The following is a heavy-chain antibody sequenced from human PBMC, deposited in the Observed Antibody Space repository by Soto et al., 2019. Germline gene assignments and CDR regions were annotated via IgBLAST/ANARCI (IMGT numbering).Heavy chain of an antibody. CDR3: AKDGASYYYYGMDV. J-gene: IGHJ6*02. Sequence: QVQLVESGGGVVQPGRSLRLSCAASGFTFSSYGMHWVRQAPGKGLEWVAVISYDGSNKYYADSVKGLFTISRDNSKNTLYLQMNSLRAEDTAVYYCAKDGASYYYYGMDVWGQGTTVTVSS. CDR1: GFTFSSYG. D-gene: IGHD3-10*01. CDR2: ISYDGSNK. V-gene: IGHV3-30*18.